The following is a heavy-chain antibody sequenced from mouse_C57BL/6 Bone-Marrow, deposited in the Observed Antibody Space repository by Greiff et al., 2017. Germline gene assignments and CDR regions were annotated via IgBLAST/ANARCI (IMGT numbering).Heavy chain of an antibody. CDR1: GYSFTGYY. V-gene: IGHV1-42*01. CDR3: AVITTVVAHFDY. J-gene: IGHJ2*01. Sequence: EVKLMESGPELVKPGASVKISCKASGYSFTGYYMNWVKQSPEKSLEWIGEINPSTGGTTYNQKFKAKATLTVDKSSSTAYMQLKSLTSEDSAVYYCAVITTVVAHFDYWGQGTTLTVSS. D-gene: IGHD1-1*01. CDR2: INPSTGGT.